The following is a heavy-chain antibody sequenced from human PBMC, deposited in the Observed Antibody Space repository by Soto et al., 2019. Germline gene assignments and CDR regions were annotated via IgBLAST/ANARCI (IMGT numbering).Heavy chain of an antibody. D-gene: IGHD3-3*02. J-gene: IGHJ4*02. CDR1: GFTFSSYA. CDR3: AKDILDFPRNGGFDY. CDR2: ISGSGGST. Sequence: GGSLRLSCAASGFTFSSYAMSWVRQAPGKGLEWVSAISGSGGSTYYADSVKGRFTISRDNSKNTLYLQMNSLRAEDTAVYYCAKDILDFPRNGGFDYWGQGTLVTVSS. V-gene: IGHV3-23*01.